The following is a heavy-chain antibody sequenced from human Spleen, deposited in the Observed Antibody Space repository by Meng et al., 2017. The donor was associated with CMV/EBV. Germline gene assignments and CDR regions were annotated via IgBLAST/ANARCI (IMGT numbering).Heavy chain of an antibody. CDR2: ISSSGNIK. D-gene: IGHD1-14*01. CDR3: ARDFTEYYYYYGMDV. CDR1: GFTFSGYE. V-gene: IGHV3-48*03. J-gene: IGHJ6*02. Sequence: GESLKISCVVSGFTFSGYEMNWVRLAPGKGLEWVSYISSSGNIKYYADSVKGRFTISRDNARNSLYLQMNSLRAEDTAVYYCARDFTEYYYYYGMDVWGQGTTVTVSS.